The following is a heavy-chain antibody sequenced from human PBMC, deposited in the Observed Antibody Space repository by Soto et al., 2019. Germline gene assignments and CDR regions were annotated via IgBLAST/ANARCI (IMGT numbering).Heavy chain of an antibody. CDR3: ARQDYYDSSGYSPDFDY. Sequence: PGESLKISCKGSGYSFTSYWISWVRQMPGKGLEWMGRIDPSDSYTNYSPSFQGHVTISADKSISTAYLQWSSLKASDTAMYYCARQDYYDSSGYSPDFDYWGQGNLVTVSS. CDR1: GYSFTSYW. D-gene: IGHD3-22*01. J-gene: IGHJ4*02. CDR2: IDPSDSYT. V-gene: IGHV5-10-1*01.